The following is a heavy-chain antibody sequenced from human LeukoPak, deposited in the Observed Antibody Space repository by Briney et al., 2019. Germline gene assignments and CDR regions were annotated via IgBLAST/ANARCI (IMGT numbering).Heavy chain of an antibody. CDR3: ARHHGP. J-gene: IGHJ5*02. CDR1: GGSIRSSYYY. Sequence: PSETLSLTCTVSGGSIRSSYYYWGWIRQPPGKGLEWIGSIYDSGSTYYNPSLKSRVTISVDTSKNQFSLKLNSVTAADTAVYYCARHHGPWGQGTLVTVSS. V-gene: IGHV4-39*01. CDR2: IYDSGST.